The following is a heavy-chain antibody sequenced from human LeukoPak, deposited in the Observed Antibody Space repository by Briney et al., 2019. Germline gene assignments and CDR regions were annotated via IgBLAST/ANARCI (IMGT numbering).Heavy chain of an antibody. CDR2: HYCDDDK. V-gene: IGHV2-5*02. CDR3: AHLGSENITIPGSYNWFDP. D-gene: IGHD2/OR15-2a*01. J-gene: IGHJ5*02. Sequence: SGPTLVNPTQTLTLTCTLSGFSLSTSGVAVGWIRQPPTKALEWLAPHYCDDDKRYSPSVKSKLTITKDTSKSQVVLTMTNVDPVDTATYYCAHLGSENITIPGSYNWFDPWGQGTLVTVSS. CDR1: GFSLSTSGVA.